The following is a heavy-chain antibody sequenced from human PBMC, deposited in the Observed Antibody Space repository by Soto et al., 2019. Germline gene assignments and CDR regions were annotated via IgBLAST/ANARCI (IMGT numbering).Heavy chain of an antibody. V-gene: IGHV3-23*01. CDR2: ISGSGGST. Sequence: GGSLRLSCAASGFTFSSYAMSWVRQAPGKGLEWVSAISGSGGSTYYADSVKGRFTISRDNSKNTLYLQMNSLRAEDTAVYYCAKDWVDYDFWSGFDYWGQGTLVTVSS. CDR1: GFTFSSYA. CDR3: AKDWVDYDFWSGFDY. D-gene: IGHD3-3*01. J-gene: IGHJ4*02.